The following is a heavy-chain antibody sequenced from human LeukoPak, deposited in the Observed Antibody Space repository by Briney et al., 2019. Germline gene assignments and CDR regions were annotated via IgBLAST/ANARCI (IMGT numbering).Heavy chain of an antibody. V-gene: IGHV1-2*06. CDR2: IRSNSEDI. D-gene: IGHD1-26*01. J-gene: IGHJ4*02. CDR3: AREPKQVIREFDY. CDR1: GYTFTGYY. Sequence: ASVKVSCKASGYTFTGYYMHWVRQAPGQGLEWMGRIRSNSEDIQYAQKFQGRVTMTWDTSTSTAYMELTRLTSDDTAVHYCAREPKQVIREFDYWGQGALVTVSS.